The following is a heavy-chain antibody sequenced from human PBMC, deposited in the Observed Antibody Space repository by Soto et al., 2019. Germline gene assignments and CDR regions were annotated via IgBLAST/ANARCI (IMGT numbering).Heavy chain of an antibody. Sequence: SVKVSCKASGGTFSSYAISWVRQAPGQGLEWMGGIIPIFGTANYAQKFQGRVTITADKSTSTAYMELSSLRSEDTAVYYCASPVGDYGEEFDYWGQGTLVTVSS. CDR3: ASPVGDYGEEFDY. CDR1: GGTFSSYA. D-gene: IGHD4-17*01. J-gene: IGHJ4*02. V-gene: IGHV1-69*06. CDR2: IIPIFGTA.